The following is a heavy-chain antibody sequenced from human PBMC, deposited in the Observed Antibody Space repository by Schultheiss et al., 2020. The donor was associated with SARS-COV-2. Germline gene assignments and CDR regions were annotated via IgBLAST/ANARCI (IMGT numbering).Heavy chain of an antibody. J-gene: IGHJ6*02. Sequence: SQTLSLTCAVYGGSFSGYYWSWIRQPPGKGLEYIGRIYNTGSTNYNPSLKSRVTMSVDTSKNQFSLKLSSVTAADTAVYYCARADCSSTTCYTRGGLNYYYGMDVWGQGTTVTVSS. CDR1: GGSFSGYY. CDR3: ARADCSSTTCYTRGGLNYYYGMDV. V-gene: IGHV4-59*10. CDR2: IYNTGST. D-gene: IGHD2-2*02.